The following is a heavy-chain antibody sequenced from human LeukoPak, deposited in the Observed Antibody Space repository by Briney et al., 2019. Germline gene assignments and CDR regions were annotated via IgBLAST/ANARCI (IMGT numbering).Heavy chain of an antibody. Sequence: PSETLSLTCTVSGGSISSYYWSWMRQPPGKGLEWIGYIYYSGSTNYNPSLKSRVTISVDTSKNQFSLKLSSVTAADTAVYYCARGRGYRSNWFDPWGQGTLVTVSS. CDR2: IYYSGST. V-gene: IGHV4-59*01. CDR1: GGSISSYY. J-gene: IGHJ5*02. CDR3: ARGRGYRSNWFDP. D-gene: IGHD5-12*01.